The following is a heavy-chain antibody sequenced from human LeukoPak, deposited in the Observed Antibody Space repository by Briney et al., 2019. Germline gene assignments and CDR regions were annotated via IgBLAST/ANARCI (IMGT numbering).Heavy chain of an antibody. J-gene: IGHJ5*02. V-gene: IGHV1-69*05. D-gene: IGHD3-22*01. Sequence: GASVKVSCKASGGTFSSYAISWVRQAPGQGLEWMGGIIPIFGTANYAQKFQGRVTITTDESTSTAYMELSSLRSEDTAVYYCAREYYDSSGYYHRRFDPWAREPWSPSPQ. CDR2: IIPIFGTA. CDR1: GGTFSSYA. CDR3: AREYYDSSGYYHRRFDP.